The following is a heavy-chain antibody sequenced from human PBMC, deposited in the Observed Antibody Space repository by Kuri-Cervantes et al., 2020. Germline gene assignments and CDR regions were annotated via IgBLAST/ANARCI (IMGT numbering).Heavy chain of an antibody. CDR3: AKEWGRWQVLDN. D-gene: IGHD3-16*01. CDR2: ISGSGGST. J-gene: IGHJ4*02. Sequence: GESLKISCAASGFTFSSYAMSWVRQAPGKGLEWVSAISGSGGSTYYADSVKGRFTISRDNSKNTLYLQMSSLRAEDTAVYYCAKEWGRWQVLDNWGQGTLVTVSS. V-gene: IGHV3-23*01. CDR1: GFTFSSYA.